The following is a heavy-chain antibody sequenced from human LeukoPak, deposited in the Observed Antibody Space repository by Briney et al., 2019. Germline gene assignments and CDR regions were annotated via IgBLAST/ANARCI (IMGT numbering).Heavy chain of an antibody. CDR2: IDPSDSYS. D-gene: IGHD5-12*01. V-gene: IGHV5-10-1*01. CDR3: ASFRGYSGYDDDY. CDR1: GYSFTSYW. Sequence: GESMRICCEGSGYSFTSYWISWVRQMPGEGLEWTGRIDPSDSYSNYSPSFQGHVTISADKSISTAYLQWSSLKASDTAMYYCASFRGYSGYDDDYWGQGTLVTVSS. J-gene: IGHJ4*02.